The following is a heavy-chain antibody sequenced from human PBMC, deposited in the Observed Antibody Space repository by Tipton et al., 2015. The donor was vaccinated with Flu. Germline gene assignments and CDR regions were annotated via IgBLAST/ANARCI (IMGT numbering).Heavy chain of an antibody. J-gene: IGHJ6*02. D-gene: IGHD3-3*01. Sequence: QVQLVQSGAEVKKPGASVKVSCKASGYTFTSYGISWVRQAPGQGLEWMGRISAYNGNTNYAQKLQGRVTMTTDTSTSTAYMELRSLRSDDTAVYYCARDGITIFGVVIRGVDVWGQGPTVTVSS. CDR2: ISAYNGNT. CDR3: ARDGITIFGVVIRGVDV. V-gene: IGHV1-18*01. CDR1: GYTFTSYG.